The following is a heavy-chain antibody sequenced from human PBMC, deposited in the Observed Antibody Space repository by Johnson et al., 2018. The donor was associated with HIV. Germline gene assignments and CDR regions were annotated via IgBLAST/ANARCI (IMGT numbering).Heavy chain of an antibody. CDR3: AREVGSWYSSSSGAFDI. D-gene: IGHD6-6*01. CDR2: ISWNSGSI. V-gene: IGHV3-9*01. J-gene: IGHJ3*02. CDR1: GFTFDDYA. Sequence: VQLVESGGGLVQPGRSLRLSCAASGFTFDDYAMHWVRQAPGKGLAWVSGISWNSGSIGYADSVKGRFTISRDNAKNSLYLKMNSLRAGDTAVYYCAREVGSWYSSSSGAFDIWGQGTMVTVSS.